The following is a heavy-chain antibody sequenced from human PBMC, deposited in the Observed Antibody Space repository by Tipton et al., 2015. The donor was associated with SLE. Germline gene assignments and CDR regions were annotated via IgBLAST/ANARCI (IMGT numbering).Heavy chain of an antibody. J-gene: IGHJ4*02. D-gene: IGHD6-13*01. CDR3: ARVIAAAVPTSYFDY. V-gene: IGHV4-61*09. CDR1: GGSISSGSYY. CDR2: IYTSGST. Sequence: TLSLTCTVSGGSISSGSYYWSWIRQPAGKGLEWIGHIYTSGSTNYNPSLKSRVTISVDTSKNQFSLKLSSVTAADTAVYYCARVIAAAVPTSYFDYWGQGTLVTVSS.